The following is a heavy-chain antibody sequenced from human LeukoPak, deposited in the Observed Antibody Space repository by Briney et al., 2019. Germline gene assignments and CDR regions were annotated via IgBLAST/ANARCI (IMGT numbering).Heavy chain of an antibody. D-gene: IGHD3-22*01. CDR1: GYTFTSYG. CDR3: ARDSYYYDSYYLDY. V-gene: IGHV1-18*01. CDR2: ISVYNGNT. J-gene: IGHJ4*02. Sequence: WASVKVSCKASGYTFTSYGISWVRQAPGQGVEWMGWISVYNGNTNYAQKLQGRVTMTADTSTSTAFMELRSLRSDDTAVYYCARDSYYYDSYYLDYWGQGTLVTVSS.